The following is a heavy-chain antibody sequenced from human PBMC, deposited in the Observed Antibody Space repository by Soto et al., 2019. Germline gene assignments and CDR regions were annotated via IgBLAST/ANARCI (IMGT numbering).Heavy chain of an antibody. CDR1: GFTFSSYA. Sequence: PGGSLRLSCAASGFTFSSYAMSWVRQAPGKGLEWVSAISGSGGSTYYADSVKGRFTISRDNSKNTLYLQMNSLRAEDTAVYYCAKDAAAGTTRPFYFDYWGQGTLVTVSS. D-gene: IGHD6-13*01. CDR2: ISGSGGST. J-gene: IGHJ4*02. CDR3: AKDAAAGTTRPFYFDY. V-gene: IGHV3-23*01.